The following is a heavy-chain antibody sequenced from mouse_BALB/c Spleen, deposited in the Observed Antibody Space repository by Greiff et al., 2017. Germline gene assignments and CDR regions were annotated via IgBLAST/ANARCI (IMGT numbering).Heavy chain of an antibody. V-gene: IGHV5-12-1*01. CDR3: ARQSAYYDYDYAMDY. CDR1: GFAFSSYD. D-gene: IGHD2-4*01. Sequence: EVQRVESGGGLVKPGGSLKLSCAASGFAFSSYDMSWVRQTPEKRLEWVAYISSGGGSTYYPDTVKGRFTISRDNAKNTLYLQMSSLKSEDTAMYYCARQSAYYDYDYAMDYWGQGTSVTVSS. J-gene: IGHJ4*01. CDR2: ISSGGGST.